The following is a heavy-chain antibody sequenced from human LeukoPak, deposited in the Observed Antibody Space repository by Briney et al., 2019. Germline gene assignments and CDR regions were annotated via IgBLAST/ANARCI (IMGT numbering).Heavy chain of an antibody. D-gene: IGHD3-10*01. Sequence: PSETLSLTCTVSGGSIGSGGYYWSWIRQHPGKGLEWIGYIYYSGSTYYNPSLKSRVTISVDTSKNQFSLKLSSVTAADTAVYYCARDRRGTMVRGVTYNWFDPWGQGTLVTVSS. CDR2: IYYSGST. J-gene: IGHJ5*02. V-gene: IGHV4-31*03. CDR1: GGSIGSGGYY. CDR3: ARDRRGTMVRGVTYNWFDP.